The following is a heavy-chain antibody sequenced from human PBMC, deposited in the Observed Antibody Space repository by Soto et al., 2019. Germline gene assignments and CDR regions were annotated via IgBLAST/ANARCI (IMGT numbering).Heavy chain of an antibody. CDR1: GYSFTSYW. CDR2: IYPGDSDT. V-gene: IGHV5-51*01. CDR3: ARRRYVVVVPAAIQVIAAAGDAFDI. J-gene: IGHJ3*02. Sequence: PGESLKISCKGSGYSFTSYWIGWVRQMPGKGLEWMGIIYPGDSDTRYSPSFQGQVTISADKSISTAYLQWSSLKASDTAMYYCARRRYVVVVPAAIQVIAAAGDAFDIWGQGTMDTVSS. D-gene: IGHD2-2*02.